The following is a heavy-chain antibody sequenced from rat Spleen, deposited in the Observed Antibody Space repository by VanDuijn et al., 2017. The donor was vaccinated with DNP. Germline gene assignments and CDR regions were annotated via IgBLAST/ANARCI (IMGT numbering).Heavy chain of an antibody. CDR2: ISSGGST. Sequence: QVQLKESGPGLVQPSETLSLTCTVSGFSLTSYSVSWVRQPSGKGLAWIAAISSGGSTYYNSALKSRLSISRDTSKSQVFLNMNSLQTEDTAVYFCARSRDYGYNWVTMDAWGQGTSVTVSS. CDR3: ARSRDYGYNWVTMDA. V-gene: IGHV2-6*01. D-gene: IGHD1-9*01. J-gene: IGHJ4*01. CDR1: GFSLTSYS.